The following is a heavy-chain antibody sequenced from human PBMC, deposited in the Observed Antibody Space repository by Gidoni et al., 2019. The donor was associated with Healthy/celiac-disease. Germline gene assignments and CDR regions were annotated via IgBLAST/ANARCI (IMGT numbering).Heavy chain of an antibody. V-gene: IGHV2-70*01. Sequence: QVTLRESGPALVQPTQTLTLTCTFSGFSLSTSGMCVSWIRQPPGKALEWLALIDWDDDKYYSTSLKTRLTISKDTSKNQVVLTMTNMDPVDTATYYCARSSVPQDSYGPFNYFDYWGQGTLVTVSS. D-gene: IGHD5-18*01. J-gene: IGHJ4*02. CDR2: IDWDDDK. CDR1: GFSLSTSGMC. CDR3: ARSSVPQDSYGPFNYFDY.